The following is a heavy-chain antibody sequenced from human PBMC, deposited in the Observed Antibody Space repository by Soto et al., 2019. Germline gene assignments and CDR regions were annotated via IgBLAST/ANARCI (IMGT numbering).Heavy chain of an antibody. CDR2: IYLTWST. J-gene: IGHJ4*02. Sequence: PSETLSLGCAVSGGSVTSNNWWTCVRQPPGQGLEWVGEIYLTWSTNYNPSLKSRVTISLDKSENQFSLKVTSLTAADTAVYYCASRDPGTSVDYWGQGTLVTVSS. V-gene: IGHV4-4*02. CDR1: GGSVTSNNW. D-gene: IGHD1-7*01. CDR3: ASRDPGTSVDY.